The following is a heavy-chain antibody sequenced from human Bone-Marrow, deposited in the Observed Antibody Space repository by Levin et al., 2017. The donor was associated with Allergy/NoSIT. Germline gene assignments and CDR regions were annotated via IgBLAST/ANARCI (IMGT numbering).Heavy chain of an antibody. CDR2: ISSDGSSA. Sequence: GESLKISCTASGFTFSSYGMFWVRQAPGKGLEWVAVISSDGSSASYGDSVKGRFTISRDNSKNTLYLQMNSLRAEDTAVYYCAKREYSSGYYYGGYWGQGTLVTVSS. D-gene: IGHD3-22*01. CDR3: AKREYSSGYYYGGY. CDR1: GFTFSSYG. J-gene: IGHJ4*02. V-gene: IGHV3-30*18.